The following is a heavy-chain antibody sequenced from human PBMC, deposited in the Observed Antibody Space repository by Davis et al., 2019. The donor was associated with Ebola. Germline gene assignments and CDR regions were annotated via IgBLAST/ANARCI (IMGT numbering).Heavy chain of an antibody. Sequence: PGGSLRLSCAASGFTFSSYSMNWVRQAPGKGLEWVSSISSSSSYIYYADSVKGRFTISRDNAKNSLYLQMNSLRAEGTAVYYCARSWGEQQLAPIRYWGQGTLVTVSS. J-gene: IGHJ4*02. CDR3: ARSWGEQQLAPIRY. V-gene: IGHV3-21*01. CDR2: ISSSSSYI. CDR1: GFTFSSYS. D-gene: IGHD6-13*01.